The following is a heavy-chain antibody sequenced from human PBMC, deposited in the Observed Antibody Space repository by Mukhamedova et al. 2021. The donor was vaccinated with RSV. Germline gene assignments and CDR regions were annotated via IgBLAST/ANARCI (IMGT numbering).Heavy chain of an antibody. CDR2: ISYDGSNK. D-gene: IGHD3-22*01. J-gene: IGHJ6*01. V-gene: IGHV3-30*18. Sequence: GFTFSSYGMHWVRQAPGKGLEWVAVISYDGSNKYYADSVKGRFTISRDNSKNTLYLQMNSLRAEDTAVYYCAKGEYYYDSSGYY. CDR1: GFTFSSYG. CDR3: AKGEYYYDSSGYY.